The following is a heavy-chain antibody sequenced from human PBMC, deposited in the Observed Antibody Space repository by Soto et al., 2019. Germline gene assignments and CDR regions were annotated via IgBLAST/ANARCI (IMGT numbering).Heavy chain of an antibody. J-gene: IGHJ5*02. CDR3: ARRIAAAGISFGP. CDR1: GGSISRGNYY. Sequence: SESRSLTWSVSGGSISRGNYYWSWIRQPPGKGLEWIGYIYYSGSTYYNPSLKSRVTISVDTSKNQFSLKLSSVTAADTAVYYCARRIAAAGISFGPRGQGTLVTVSS. CDR2: IYYSGST. D-gene: IGHD6-13*01. V-gene: IGHV4-30-4*01.